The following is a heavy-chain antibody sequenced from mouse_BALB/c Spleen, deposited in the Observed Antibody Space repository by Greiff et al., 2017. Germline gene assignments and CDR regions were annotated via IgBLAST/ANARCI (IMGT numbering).Heavy chain of an antibody. V-gene: IGHV5-17*02. CDR3: ARRPTPYAMDY. Sequence: EVQVVESGGGLVQPGGSRKLSCAASGFTFSSFGMHWVRQAPEKGLEWVAYISSGSSTIYYADTVKGRFTISRDNPKNTLFLQMTSLRSEDTAMYYCARRPTPYAMDYWGQGTSVTVSS. J-gene: IGHJ4*01. CDR2: ISSGSSTI. CDR1: GFTFSSFG.